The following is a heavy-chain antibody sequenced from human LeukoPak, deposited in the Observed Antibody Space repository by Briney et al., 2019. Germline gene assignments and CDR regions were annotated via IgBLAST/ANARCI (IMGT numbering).Heavy chain of an antibody. D-gene: IGHD6-19*01. Sequence: SETLSLTCTVSGGSISSYYWSWNRQPPGKGLEWIGYIYYSGSTNYNPSLKSRVTISVDTSKNQFSLKLSSVTAADTAVYYCARDQGPVAGRNWLDPWGQGTLVTVSS. J-gene: IGHJ5*02. CDR2: IYYSGST. CDR3: ARDQGPVAGRNWLDP. V-gene: IGHV4-59*01. CDR1: GGSISSYY.